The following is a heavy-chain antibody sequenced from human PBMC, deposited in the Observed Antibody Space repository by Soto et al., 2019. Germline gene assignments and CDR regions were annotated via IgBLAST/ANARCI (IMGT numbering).Heavy chain of an antibody. J-gene: IGHJ4*02. CDR1: GFTFSGSG. V-gene: IGHV3-73*01. Sequence: GGSLRLSCAASGFTFSGSGIHWVRQASGKGLEWVGRIRTKTNNYATAYAASVKGRFTISRDDSKNMAYLQMNSLKTEDTAVYYCTAMAGIDYWGQGTLVTVSS. CDR3: TAMAGIDY. CDR2: IRTKTNNYAT. D-gene: IGHD6-19*01.